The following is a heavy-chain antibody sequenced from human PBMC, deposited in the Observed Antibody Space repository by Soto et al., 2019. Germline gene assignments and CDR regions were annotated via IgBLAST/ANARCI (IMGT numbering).Heavy chain of an antibody. CDR1: GYTFTGYD. V-gene: IGHV1-2*02. Sequence: QVQLVQSGAEVKKPGASVKVSCKASGYTFTGYDMHWVRQAPGQGLEWMGWINPNSGGTNYAQKFQGRVTMTRDTSISTAYMELSRLRSDDTAVYYCASSLGDPYYYYGMDVWGQGTTVTVSS. CDR3: ASSLGDPYYYYGMDV. D-gene: IGHD4-17*01. J-gene: IGHJ6*02. CDR2: INPNSGGT.